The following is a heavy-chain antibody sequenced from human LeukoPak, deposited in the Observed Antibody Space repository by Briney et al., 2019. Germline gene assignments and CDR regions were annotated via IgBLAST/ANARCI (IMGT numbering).Heavy chain of an antibody. CDR2: INPSGGST. CDR1: GSTFTSYY. D-gene: IGHD6-19*01. J-gene: IGHJ4*02. V-gene: IGHV1-46*01. Sequence: ASVKVSCKASGSTFTSYYMHWVRQAPGQGVEGMGIINPSGGSTSYAQKFQGRVTMTRDTSTSTVYMELSSLRSEDTAVYYCARAYSSGWYGYGGQGTLVTVSS. CDR3: ARAYSSGWYGY.